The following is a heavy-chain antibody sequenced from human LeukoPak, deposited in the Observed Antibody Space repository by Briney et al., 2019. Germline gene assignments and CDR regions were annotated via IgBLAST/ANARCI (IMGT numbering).Heavy chain of an antibody. V-gene: IGHV4-34*01. CDR1: GGSFSGYY. CDR3: ARAPPIFGVVIITGDAFDI. Sequence: SETLSLTCAVYGGSFSGYYWSWIRQPPGKGLEWIGEINHSGSTNYNPSLKSRVTISVDTSKNQFSLKLRSVTAADTAVYYCARAPPIFGVVIITGDAFDIWGQGTMVTVSS. D-gene: IGHD3-3*01. CDR2: INHSGST. J-gene: IGHJ3*02.